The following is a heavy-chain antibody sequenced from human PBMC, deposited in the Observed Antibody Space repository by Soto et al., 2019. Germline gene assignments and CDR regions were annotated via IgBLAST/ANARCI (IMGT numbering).Heavy chain of an antibody. CDR1: GYTFTGHY. J-gene: IGHJ1*01. D-gene: IGHD2-15*01. V-gene: IGHV1-2*02. CDR3: AREENCSDGICYSEYFQR. CDR2: IGPETGAT. Sequence: ASVKVSCKASGYTFTGHYIHWVRQAPEQGPEWVGEIGPETGATRYAQKFQGRVTMTRDMSITTVYMDLSSLTSEDTAVYYCAREENCSDGICYSEYFQRWGQGTLVTVSS.